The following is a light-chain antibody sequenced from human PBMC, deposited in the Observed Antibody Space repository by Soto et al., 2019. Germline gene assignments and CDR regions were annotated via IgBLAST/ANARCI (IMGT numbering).Light chain of an antibody. CDR2: GNS. Sequence: QSVLTQPPSVSGAPGQRVTISCTGSSSNIGAGYDVHWYQLLPGTAPKLLIYGNSNRPSGVPDRFSGSKSGTSASLAITGLQDEDEADYYCQSYDSSLSTSVFGGGTQLTVL. J-gene: IGLJ2*01. CDR1: SSNIGAGYD. CDR3: QSYDSSLSTSV. V-gene: IGLV1-40*01.